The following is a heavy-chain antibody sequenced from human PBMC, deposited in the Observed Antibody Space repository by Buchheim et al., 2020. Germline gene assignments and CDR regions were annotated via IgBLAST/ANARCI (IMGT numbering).Heavy chain of an antibody. CDR3: ARDVRSYYDSSGYSIYFDY. J-gene: IGHJ4*02. CDR1: GFTFSDYY. CDR2: ISSSSSYT. V-gene: IGHV3-11*06. D-gene: IGHD3-22*01. Sequence: QVQLVESGGGLVKPGGSLRLSCAASGFTFSDYYMSWIRQAPGKGLEWVSYISSSSSYTNYADSVKGRFTISRDNAKHSLYLQMNSLRAEDTAVYYCARDVRSYYDSSGYSIYFDYWGQGTL.